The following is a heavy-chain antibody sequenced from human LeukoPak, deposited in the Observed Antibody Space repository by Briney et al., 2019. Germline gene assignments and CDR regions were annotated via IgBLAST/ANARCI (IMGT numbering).Heavy chain of an antibody. V-gene: IGHV3-66*01. J-gene: IGHJ2*01. CDR2: ICSGGTT. CDR1: GFNISNHY. CDR3: VRDQAYYGSGSYSWYFDI. Sequence: GGSLRLSCAASGFNISNHYMSWVRQAPGKGLEWVSIICSGGTTHYAASVKGRFNISRDTSENTLYLQMNSLRDEDTAVYFCVRDQAYYGSGSYSWYFDIWGRGTPVTVSS. D-gene: IGHD3-10*01.